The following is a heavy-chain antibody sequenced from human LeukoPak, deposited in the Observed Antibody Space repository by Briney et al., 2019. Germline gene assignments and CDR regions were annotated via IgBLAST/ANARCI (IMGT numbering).Heavy chain of an antibody. CDR1: GYTFTSYG. J-gene: IGHJ5*02. CDR2: ISAYNGNT. Sequence: ASVKVSCKASGYTFTSYGISWVRQAPGQGLEWMGWISAYNGNTNYAQKLQGRVTMTTDTSTSTAYMELRSLRSDDTAVYYCARSRLSITIFGVVTTNDNWFDPWGQGTLVTVSS. CDR3: ARSRLSITIFGVVTTNDNWFDP. V-gene: IGHV1-18*01. D-gene: IGHD3-3*01.